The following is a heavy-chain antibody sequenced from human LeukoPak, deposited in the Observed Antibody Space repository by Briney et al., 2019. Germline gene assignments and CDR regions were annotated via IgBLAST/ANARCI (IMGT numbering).Heavy chain of an antibody. V-gene: IGHV3-23*01. J-gene: IGHJ4*02. CDR2: ISGSGGST. Sequence: GGSLRLSCAASGFTFSSYGMSWVRQAPGKGLEWVSAISGSGGSTHYADSVKGRFTISRDNSKNTLYLQMNSLRAEDTAVYYCAKDRGYCSGGSCYFDYWGQGTLVTVSS. CDR3: AKDRGYCSGGSCYFDY. CDR1: GFTFSSYG. D-gene: IGHD2-15*01.